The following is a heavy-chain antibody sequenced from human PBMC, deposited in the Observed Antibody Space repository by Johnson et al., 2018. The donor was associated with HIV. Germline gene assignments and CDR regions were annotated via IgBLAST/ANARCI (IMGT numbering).Heavy chain of an antibody. CDR1: GFTFSSYG. V-gene: IGHV3-30*02. D-gene: IGHD3-22*01. Sequence: QMLLVESGGGVVQPGGSLRLSCAASGFTFSSYGMHWVRQAPGKGLEWVAFIRYDGSYKYYADSVKGRFTISRDNSKNTLYLQMTSLRDEDTAVYYCAKDSRYYYDSSGYVSDAFDIWGQGTMVTVSS. CDR3: AKDSRYYYDSSGYVSDAFDI. J-gene: IGHJ3*02. CDR2: IRYDGSYK.